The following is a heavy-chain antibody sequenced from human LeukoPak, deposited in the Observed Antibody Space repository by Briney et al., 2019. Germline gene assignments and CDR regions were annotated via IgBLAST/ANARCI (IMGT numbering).Heavy chain of an antibody. CDR1: GGSVSRNSDY. D-gene: IGHD4-11*01. CDR3: ARASVSPYY. V-gene: IGHV4-39*07. CDR2: IYYGGST. Sequence: SETLSLTCTVSGGSVSRNSDYWGWIRQPPGKGLEWIGSIYYGGSTYYNPSLKSRVTISVDTSKNQFSLKLSSVTAADTAVYYCARASVSPYYWGQGTLVTVSS. J-gene: IGHJ4*02.